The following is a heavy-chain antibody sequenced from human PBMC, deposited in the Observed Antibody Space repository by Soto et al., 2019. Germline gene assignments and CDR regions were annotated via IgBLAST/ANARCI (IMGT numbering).Heavy chain of an antibody. CDR2: VWYDGSNK. D-gene: IGHD6-19*01. J-gene: IGHJ5*02. Sequence: QVQLVESGGGVVQPGRSLRLSCAASGFTFSSYGMHWVRQAPGKGLEWVAVVWYDGSNKYYADSVKGRFTISRDNSKNTLYLQMNSVRAEDTAVYYCARGQWLVSWAHWFDPWGQGTLVTVSS. CDR3: ARGQWLVSWAHWFDP. V-gene: IGHV3-33*01. CDR1: GFTFSSYG.